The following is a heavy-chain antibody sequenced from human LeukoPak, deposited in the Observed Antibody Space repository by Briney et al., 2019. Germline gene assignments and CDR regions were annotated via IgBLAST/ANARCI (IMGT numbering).Heavy chain of an antibody. V-gene: IGHV5-51*01. D-gene: IGHD3-10*01. CDR3: ARQILPWFGDGRNAFDI. CDR2: IYPGDSDT. CDR1: GYSFTSYW. J-gene: IGHJ3*02. Sequence: GESLKISCKGSGYSFTSYWIGWVRQMPGKGLEWMGIIYPGDSDTRYSPSFQGQVTISADKSISTAYLQWSSLKASDTAMYYCARQILPWFGDGRNAFDIWGQGTMVTVSS.